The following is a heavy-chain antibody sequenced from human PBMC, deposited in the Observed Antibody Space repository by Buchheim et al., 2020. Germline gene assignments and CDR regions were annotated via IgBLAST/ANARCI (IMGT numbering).Heavy chain of an antibody. CDR2: THYSGSS. V-gene: IGHV4-30-4*01. CDR1: DGSISSGDYY. CDR3: ARKWDNSAVRFDW. Sequence: QVQLQESGPGLVKPSQTLSLTCTVSDGSISSGDYYWSWIRQPPGKALEWIGYTHYSGSSYYNPSLQSRVSMSLDTSKNQFSLKLSSVTAADTAVYYCARKWDNSAVRFDWWGQGTL. D-gene: IGHD1-26*01. J-gene: IGHJ4*02.